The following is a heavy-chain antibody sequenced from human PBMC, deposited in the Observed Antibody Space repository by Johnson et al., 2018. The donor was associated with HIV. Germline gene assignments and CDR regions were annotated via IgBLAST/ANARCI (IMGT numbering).Heavy chain of an antibody. CDR1: GFTFSSYG. D-gene: IGHD2-21*01. V-gene: IGHV3-33*08. Sequence: QMQLVESGGGVVQPGRSLRLSCAASGFTFSSYGMHWVRQAPGKGLEWVAVIWYDGSNKYYADSVTARFTLSRDNSKNTLYLQMNSLTGEDTAIYYCAAGGGDCYPSHWGFCAFDIWGRGTMVTVSS. CDR2: IWYDGSNK. CDR3: AAGGGDCYPSHWGFCAFDI. J-gene: IGHJ3*02.